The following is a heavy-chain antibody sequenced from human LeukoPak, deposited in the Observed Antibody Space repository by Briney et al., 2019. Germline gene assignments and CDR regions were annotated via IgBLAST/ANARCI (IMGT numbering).Heavy chain of an antibody. Sequence: PSETLSLTCTVSGGAISGDGQYWSWIRQHPGKGLEWIGYIYYSGNSYYNPSLKSRVTISADTSENQFSLQLNSVTAADTAVYYCARVIVSYRYDANWFDHWGQGTQVTVSS. CDR3: ARVIVSYRYDANWFDH. D-gene: IGHD2-8*01. CDR1: GGAISGDGQY. CDR2: IYYSGNS. J-gene: IGHJ5*02. V-gene: IGHV4-31*03.